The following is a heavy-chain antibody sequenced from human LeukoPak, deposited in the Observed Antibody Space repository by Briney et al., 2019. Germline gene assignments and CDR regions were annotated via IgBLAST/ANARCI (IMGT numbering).Heavy chain of an antibody. J-gene: IGHJ4*02. Sequence: GGTLRLSCEASGFTFSSYGITWVRQAPGKGLEWVSAISGSGGSTYYADSVKGRFTISRDNSKNTLYLQMNSLRAEDTAVYYYARGHSGWYDYWGQGTLVTVSS. CDR3: ARGHSGWYDY. CDR1: GFTFSSYG. CDR2: ISGSGGST. V-gene: IGHV3-23*01. D-gene: IGHD6-19*01.